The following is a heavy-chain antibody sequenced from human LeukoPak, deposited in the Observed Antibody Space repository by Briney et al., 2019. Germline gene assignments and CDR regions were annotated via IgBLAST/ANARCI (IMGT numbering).Heavy chain of an antibody. CDR2: ISYDGSNK. V-gene: IGHV3-30*18. CDR3: AKGIAY. J-gene: IGHJ4*02. CDR1: GFTFSSYG. Sequence: PGGSLRLSCAASGFTFSSYGMHWVRQAPGKGLEWVAVISYDGSNKYYADSVKGRFTISRDNSKNTLYLQMNSLRAEDTAVYYCAKGIAYWGQGTLVTVSS.